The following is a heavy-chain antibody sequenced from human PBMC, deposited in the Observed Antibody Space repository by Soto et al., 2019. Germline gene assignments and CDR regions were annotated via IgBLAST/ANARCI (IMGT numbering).Heavy chain of an antibody. V-gene: IGHV6-1*01. CDR3: AREITMVRGVIIQKYYYYYYMDV. Sequence: SPTLSLTCAISGDSVSSNSAAWNWIRQSPSRGLEWLGRTYYRSKWYNDYAVSVKSRITINPDTSKNQFSLQLNSVTPEDTAVYYCAREITMVRGVIIQKYYYYYYMDVWGKGTTVTVSS. CDR1: GDSVSSNSAA. D-gene: IGHD3-10*01. CDR2: TYYRSKWYN. J-gene: IGHJ6*03.